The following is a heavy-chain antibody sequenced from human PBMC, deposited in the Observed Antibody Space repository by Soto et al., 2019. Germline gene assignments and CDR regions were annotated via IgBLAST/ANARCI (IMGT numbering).Heavy chain of an antibody. CDR2: ISAYNGNT. Sequence: QVQLVQSGAEVKKPGASVKVSCKASGYTFTSYGISWVRQAPGQGLEWMGWISAYNGNTNYAQKLQGRVTMTTDTSPSTAYLELRSLRSDDPAVYYCARDSPGYCSSTRCYNFDYWGQGTLVTVSS. D-gene: IGHD2-2*01. J-gene: IGHJ4*02. CDR3: ARDSPGYCSSTRCYNFDY. CDR1: GYTFTSYG. V-gene: IGHV1-18*04.